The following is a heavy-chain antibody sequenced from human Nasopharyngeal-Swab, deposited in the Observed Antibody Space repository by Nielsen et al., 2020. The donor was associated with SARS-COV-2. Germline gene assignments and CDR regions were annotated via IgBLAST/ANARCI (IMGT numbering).Heavy chain of an antibody. J-gene: IGHJ3*02. D-gene: IGHD2-15*01. CDR2: ISGSGGST. Sequence: GESLKISCAASGFTFSNYAMSWVRQAPGKGLEWVSAISGSGGSTYYADSVKGRFTISRDNSKNTLYLQMNSLRAEDTAVYYCAKDGCSGGSCYSPNAFDIWGQGTMVTVSS. CDR3: AKDGCSGGSCYSPNAFDI. CDR1: GFTFSNYA. V-gene: IGHV3-23*01.